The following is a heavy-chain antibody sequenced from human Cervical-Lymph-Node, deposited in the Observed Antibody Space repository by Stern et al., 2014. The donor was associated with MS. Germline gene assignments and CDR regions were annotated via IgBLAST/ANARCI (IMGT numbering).Heavy chain of an antibody. CDR3: ASTLRSKAYNWFDP. Sequence: QVQLQESGPGLVKPSGTLSLTCAVSGGSISSSNWWSWVRQPPGKGLEGVGEIYHSGSTNYNPSLKSRVTISVDKSKNQFSLKLSSVTAADTAVYYCASTLRSKAYNWFDPWGQGTLVTVSS. D-gene: IGHD4-17*01. CDR1: GGSISSSNW. V-gene: IGHV4-4*02. CDR2: IYHSGST. J-gene: IGHJ5*02.